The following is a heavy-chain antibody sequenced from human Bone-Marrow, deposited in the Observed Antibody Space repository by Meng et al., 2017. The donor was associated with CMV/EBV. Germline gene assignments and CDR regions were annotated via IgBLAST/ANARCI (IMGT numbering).Heavy chain of an antibody. D-gene: IGHD1-1*01. CDR2: INPSGGST. J-gene: IGHJ3*02. CDR1: TSYY. V-gene: IGHV1-46*01. CDR3: ARDLIVFGPITTGTTDAFDI. Sequence: TSYYMHWMRQAPGQGLEWMGIINPSGGSTSYAQKFQGRVTMTRDTSTSTVYMELSSLRSEDTAVYYCARDLIVFGPITTGTTDAFDIWGQGTMVTVSS.